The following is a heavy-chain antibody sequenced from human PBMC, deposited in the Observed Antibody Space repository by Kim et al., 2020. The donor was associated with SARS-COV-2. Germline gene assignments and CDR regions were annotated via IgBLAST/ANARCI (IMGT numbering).Heavy chain of an antibody. V-gene: IGHV3-30*04. CDR2: ISYDGSNK. D-gene: IGHD3-22*01. CDR1: GFTFSSYA. Sequence: GGSLRLSCAASGFTFSSYAMHWVRQAPGKGLEWVAVISYDGSNKYYAASVKGRFTISRDNSKNTLYLQMNSLRAEDTAGYYCARDRSDASSGYYYYSYGMDVWGPGTTVTVSS. CDR3: ARDRSDASSGYYYYSYGMDV. J-gene: IGHJ6*02.